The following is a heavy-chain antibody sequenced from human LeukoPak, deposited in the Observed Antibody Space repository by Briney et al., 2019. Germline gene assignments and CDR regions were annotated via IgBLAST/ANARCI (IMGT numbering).Heavy chain of an antibody. D-gene: IGHD6-13*01. CDR1: GYTFTSYG. CDR3: ARGHSSSWFYWYFDL. CDR2: ISAYNGNT. V-gene: IGHV1-18*01. Sequence: ASVKVSCKASGYTFTSYGMNWVRQAPGQGLEWMGWISAYNGNTNYAQRLQERVTMTTDTSTSTAHMELRSLRSDDTAVYYCARGHSSSWFYWYFDLWGRGTLVTVSS. J-gene: IGHJ2*01.